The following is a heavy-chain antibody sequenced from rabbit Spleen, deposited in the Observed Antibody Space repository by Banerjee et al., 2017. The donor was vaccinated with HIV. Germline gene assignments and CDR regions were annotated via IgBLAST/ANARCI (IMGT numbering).Heavy chain of an antibody. CDR3: ARDLAAIIGWNFGL. CDR2: INAVTGKA. D-gene: IGHD4-1*01. CDR1: GFSFSDRDV. Sequence: QEQLEESGGGLVKPEGSLTLTCKASGFSFSDRDVMCWVRQAPGKGLEWIACINAVTGKAVYATWAKGRFSFSKTSSTTVTLQMTSLTAADTATYFCARDLAAIIGWNFGLWGPGTLVTVS. V-gene: IGHV1S45*01. J-gene: IGHJ6*01.